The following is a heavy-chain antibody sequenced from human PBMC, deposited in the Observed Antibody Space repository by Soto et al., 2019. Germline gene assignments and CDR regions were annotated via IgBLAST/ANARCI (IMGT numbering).Heavy chain of an antibody. CDR1: GYTFTSCG. CDR3: ARGREVNYYGSGSLNRGPYYYGMDV. Sequence: AAVKVSSKASGYTFTSCGISWVRQDPGQRLEWMGWISAYNGNTNYAQKLQGRVTMTTDTSTSTAYMELRSLRSDDTAVYYCARGREVNYYGSGSLNRGPYYYGMDVWGQGTTVTVSS. CDR2: ISAYNGNT. D-gene: IGHD3-10*01. V-gene: IGHV1-18*01. J-gene: IGHJ6*02.